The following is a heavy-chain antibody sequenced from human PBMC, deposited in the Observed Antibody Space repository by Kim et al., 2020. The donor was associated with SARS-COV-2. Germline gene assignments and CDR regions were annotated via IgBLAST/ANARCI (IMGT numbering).Heavy chain of an antibody. Sequence: ASVKVSCKASGYTFTSYYMHWVRQAPGQGLEWMGIINPSGGSTSYAQKFQGRVTMTRDTSTSTVYMELSSLRSEDTAVYYCARGDRSILPLYSGYVNFDYWGQGTLVTVSS. V-gene: IGHV1-46*01. CDR3: ARGDRSILPLYSGYVNFDY. CDR1: GYTFTSYY. J-gene: IGHJ4*02. CDR2: INPSGGST. D-gene: IGHD5-12*01.